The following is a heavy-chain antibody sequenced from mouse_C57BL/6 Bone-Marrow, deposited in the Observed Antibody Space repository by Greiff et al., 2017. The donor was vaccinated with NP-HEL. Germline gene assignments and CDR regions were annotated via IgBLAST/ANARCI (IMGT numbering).Heavy chain of an antibody. Sequence: QVQLQQPGAELVMPGASVKLSCKASGYTFTSYWMHWVKQRPGQGLEWIGEIDPSDSYTNYNQKFKGKSTLTVDKSSSTAYMQLSSLTSEDSAVYYCARNELGFDYWGQGTTLTVSS. V-gene: IGHV1-69*01. CDR3: ARNELGFDY. CDR2: IDPSDSYT. D-gene: IGHD4-1*01. CDR1: GYTFTSYW. J-gene: IGHJ2*01.